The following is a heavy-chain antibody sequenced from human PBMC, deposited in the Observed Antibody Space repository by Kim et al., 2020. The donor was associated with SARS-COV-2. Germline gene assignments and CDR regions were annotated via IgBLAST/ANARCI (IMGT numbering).Heavy chain of an antibody. Sequence: SETLSLTCTVSGASIISTNFLSWARQPPGKGLEWIGEIHHRGFTNYSPSLKSRVALSVDKSKNQMSLKMTSVTAADTAVYYCARSPGSWYLDLWGRGTLV. D-gene: IGHD3-10*01. CDR3: ARSPGSWYLDL. J-gene: IGHJ2*01. V-gene: IGHV4-4*02. CDR1: GASIISTNF. CDR2: IHHRGFT.